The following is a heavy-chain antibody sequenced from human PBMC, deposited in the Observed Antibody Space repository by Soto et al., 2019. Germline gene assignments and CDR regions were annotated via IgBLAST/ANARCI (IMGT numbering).Heavy chain of an antibody. D-gene: IGHD3-10*01. Sequence: PSETLSLTCTVSGGSISSGGYYWSWIRQHTGKGLEWVGYIYYSGSTYYNPSLKSLGTTSVEASKSQFTLMVSSVTAAERAVYCCAIDAISFWELLAPNYPYHRMDVWGQGTTVTVSS. CDR3: AIDAISFWELLAPNYPYHRMDV. V-gene: IGHV4-31*01. CDR2: IYYSGST. J-gene: IGHJ6*01. CDR1: GGSISSGGYY.